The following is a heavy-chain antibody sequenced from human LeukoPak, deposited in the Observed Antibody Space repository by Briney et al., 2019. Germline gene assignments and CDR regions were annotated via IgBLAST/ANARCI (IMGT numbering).Heavy chain of an antibody. J-gene: IGHJ4*02. D-gene: IGHD1-26*01. Sequence: SETLSLTCSISDDSINNDRYFWAWIRQPPGKGPEWIASINYSGRTYYNPSLNSRLIISVDTAKRQFSLKLTSVTAADTALYFCARDIDDVGALFDFWGQGTLVTVSS. V-gene: IGHV4-39*07. CDR3: ARDIDDVGALFDF. CDR2: INYSGRT. CDR1: DDSINNDRYF.